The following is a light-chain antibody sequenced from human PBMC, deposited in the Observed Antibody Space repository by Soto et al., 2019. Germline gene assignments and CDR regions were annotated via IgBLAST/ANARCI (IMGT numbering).Light chain of an antibody. V-gene: IGKV3D-15*01. CDR1: ERLTTN. CDR3: QQYNKWPRT. CDR2: GTY. J-gene: IGKJ4*01. Sequence: EIVMTQSPATLSVSPGEGVTLSCRASERLTTNLAWYQQSPGQAPRLLIYGTYTRATGIPTRFSGSGTGTEFTLTISSLESEDFAVYYCQQYNKWPRTFGGGTKVHIK.